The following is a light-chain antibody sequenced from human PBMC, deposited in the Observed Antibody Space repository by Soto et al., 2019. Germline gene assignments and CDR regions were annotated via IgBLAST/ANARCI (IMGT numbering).Light chain of an antibody. V-gene: IGKV1-16*01. CDR1: QHITTN. CDR3: QQYYTYPRT. J-gene: IGKJ1*01. CDR2: AAS. Sequence: DIQMTQSPSSLSSSVGDRVTITCRASQHITTNLAWFQQKPAKAPKTLIYAASTLQAGVSSRFSGNGSGTDFTLTISSLQPEDFATYYCQQYYTYPRTFGRGTKVEIK.